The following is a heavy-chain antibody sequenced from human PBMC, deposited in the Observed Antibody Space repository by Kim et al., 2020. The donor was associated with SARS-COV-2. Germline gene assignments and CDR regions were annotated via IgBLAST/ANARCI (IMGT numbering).Heavy chain of an antibody. CDR2: SRDNAKSYTT. CDR3: ARGGVYSASYYIHY. Sequence: GGSLRLSCAASGFIFSDHYMDWVRQAPGKGLEWVARSRDNAKSYTTEYAASGKGRFIISRDDSKNSLYLQMNSLRTEDTAVYYCARGGVYSASYYIHYWGQGTLVIVSP. CDR1: GFIFSDHY. D-gene: IGHD1-26*01. V-gene: IGHV3-72*01. J-gene: IGHJ4*02.